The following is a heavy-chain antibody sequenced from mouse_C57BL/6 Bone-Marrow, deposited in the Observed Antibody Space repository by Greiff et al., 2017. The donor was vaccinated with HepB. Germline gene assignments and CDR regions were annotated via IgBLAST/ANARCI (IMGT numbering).Heavy chain of an antibody. CDR2: IDPETGGT. D-gene: IGHD4-1*01. J-gene: IGHJ2*01. Sequence: VQLQQSGAELVRPGASVTLSCKDSGYTFTDYEMHWVKQTPVHGLEWIGAIDPETGGTAYNQKFKGKAILTADKSSSTAYMELRSLTSEDSAVYYCVTWAGTVDYWGQGTTLTVSS. V-gene: IGHV1-15*01. CDR1: GYTFTDYE. CDR3: VTWAGTVDY.